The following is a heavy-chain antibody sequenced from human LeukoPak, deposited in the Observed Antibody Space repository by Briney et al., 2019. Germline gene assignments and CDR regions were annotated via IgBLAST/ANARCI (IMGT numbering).Heavy chain of an antibody. CDR2: ISGSNGNT. CDR1: GYTFTSYG. J-gene: IGHJ4*02. CDR3: ARYPLSYSSNWHYYFDY. Sequence: ASVKVSCKASGYTFTSYGVSWVRQAPGQGLERMGRISGSNGNTNNAQTVQGRVTMTTDTSTSTAYMELRSLRSDDTAVYYCARYPLSYSSNWHYYFDYWGQGTLLTVSS. V-gene: IGHV1-18*01. D-gene: IGHD6-13*01.